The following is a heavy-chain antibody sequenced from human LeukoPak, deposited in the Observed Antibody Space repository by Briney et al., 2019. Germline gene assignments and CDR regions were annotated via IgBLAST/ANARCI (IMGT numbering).Heavy chain of an antibody. V-gene: IGHV3-30*03. J-gene: IGHJ3*02. D-gene: IGHD4-17*01. Sequence: GGSLRLSCAASGFTFSSYGMHWVRQAPGKGLEWVAVISYDGSNKYYADSVKGRFTISRDNSKNTLYLQMNSLRAEDTAVYYCARGGYRYGDPEGAFDIWGQGTMVTVSS. CDR1: GFTFSSYG. CDR2: ISYDGSNK. CDR3: ARGGYRYGDPEGAFDI.